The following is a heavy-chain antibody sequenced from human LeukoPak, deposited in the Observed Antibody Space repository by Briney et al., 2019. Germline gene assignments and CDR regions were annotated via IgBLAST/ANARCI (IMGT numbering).Heavy chain of an antibody. CDR1: GYTFTNYH. J-gene: IGHJ4*02. V-gene: IGHV1-8*03. CDR3: ARTTSFTVSGYDY. Sequence: GASVKVSCKASGYTFTNYHINWVRQATGQGLEWMGWINPNNGDSGFAQKFQGRVTITRDTAMTTAYMELSSLTSEDTAIYFCARTTSFTVSGYDYWGQGTLVTVSS. D-gene: IGHD6-25*01. CDR2: INPNNGDS.